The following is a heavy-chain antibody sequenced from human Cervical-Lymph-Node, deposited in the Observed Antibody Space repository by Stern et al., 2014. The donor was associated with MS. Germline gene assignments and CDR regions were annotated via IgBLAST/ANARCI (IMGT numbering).Heavy chain of an antibody. CDR3: ARFGYVEMATISGFDY. Sequence: VQLVESGPGLVKPSENLSLTCTVSGGSISSSSYYWGWIRQPPGKGLEWIGSIYYSGSTYYNPSLKSRVTISVDTSKNQFSLKLSSVTAADTAVYYCARFGYVEMATISGFDYWGQGTLVTVSS. CDR1: GGSISSSSYY. D-gene: IGHD5-24*01. V-gene: IGHV4-39*01. J-gene: IGHJ4*02. CDR2: IYYSGST.